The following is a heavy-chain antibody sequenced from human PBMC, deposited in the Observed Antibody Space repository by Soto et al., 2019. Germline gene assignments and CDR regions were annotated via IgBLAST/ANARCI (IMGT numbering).Heavy chain of an antibody. V-gene: IGHV1-69*01. CDR1: GGTFTNYV. Sequence: QVQLVQSGAEVRKPGASVKVSCKISGGTFTNYVISWLRQAPGQGLEWMGGLIPIFGAANLPQKFQGRVTITADESTSTVNMGLSSLTSEDTAVYYWARGRSSPNFDPCGQGTLVTVSS. CDR2: LIPIFGAA. J-gene: IGHJ5*02. D-gene: IGHD6-6*01. CDR3: ARGRSSPNFDP.